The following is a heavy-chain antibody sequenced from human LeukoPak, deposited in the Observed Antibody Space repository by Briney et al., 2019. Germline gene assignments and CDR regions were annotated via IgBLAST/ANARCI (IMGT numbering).Heavy chain of an antibody. Sequence: PGGSLRLSCAASGFTFSNYAMHWVRQAPGKGLEYVSAISSNGGRTYYANSVKGRFTISRDNSKNTLFLQMGSLRAEDMAVYYCAREPTTYGSGSSFGYWGQGTLVTVSS. D-gene: IGHD3-10*01. CDR3: AREPTTYGSGSSFGY. J-gene: IGHJ4*02. CDR2: ISSNGGRT. CDR1: GFTFSNYA. V-gene: IGHV3-64*01.